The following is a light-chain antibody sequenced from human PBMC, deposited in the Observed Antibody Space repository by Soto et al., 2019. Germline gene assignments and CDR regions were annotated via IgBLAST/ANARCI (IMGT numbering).Light chain of an antibody. J-gene: IGKJ1*01. Sequence: EIVLTQSPGTLSLSPGERATLSCRASQSVSSSYLAWYQQKSGQAPRLLIYGASSRATGIPERFSGSGSGTDFTLTISRLEPEDFVVYYCQQYGSSPWTFGQGTKVDIK. CDR3: QQYGSSPWT. CDR2: GAS. CDR1: QSVSSSY. V-gene: IGKV3-20*01.